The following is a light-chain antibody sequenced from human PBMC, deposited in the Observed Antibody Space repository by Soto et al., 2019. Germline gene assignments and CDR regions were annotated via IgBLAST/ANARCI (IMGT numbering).Light chain of an antibody. J-gene: IGKJ1*01. V-gene: IGKV3-20*01. CDR1: QSVYSSQ. CDR3: QPYGSSPLA. Sequence: EIVLTQSPGTLSLSPGERATLSCRASQSVYSSQLAWYQQKPGQTPRGLIYGASLRATGVPDRCSGSGSGTDFTLTIARLAPADLAVYYYQPYGSSPLACGQGAKVEIK. CDR2: GAS.